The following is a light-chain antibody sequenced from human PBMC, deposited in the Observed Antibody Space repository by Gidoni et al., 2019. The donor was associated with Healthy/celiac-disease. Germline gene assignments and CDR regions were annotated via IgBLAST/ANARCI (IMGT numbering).Light chain of an antibody. J-gene: IGKJ4*01. CDR1: QSVSSY. CDR3: QQRSNWPPST. Sequence: EIVFTQSPATLSLSPGERATLSCRASQSVSSYLAWYQQQPGQAPRLLIYDASNRATGIPARFSGSGSGTDFTLTISSLEPEDFAVYYCQQRSNWPPSTFGGGTKVEIK. V-gene: IGKV3-11*01. CDR2: DAS.